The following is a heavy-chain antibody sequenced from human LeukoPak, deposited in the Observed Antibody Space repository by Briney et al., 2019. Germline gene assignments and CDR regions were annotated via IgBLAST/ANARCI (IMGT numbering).Heavy chain of an antibody. CDR2: MNPNSGNT. D-gene: IGHD4-17*01. CDR3: ARARYGDYRGNCFDP. J-gene: IGHJ5*02. V-gene: IGHV1-8*01. Sequence: ASVKVSYKASGYTFTSSDINWVRQATGQGLEWMGWMNPNSGNTGYAQKFQGRVTMTRDTSISTAYMEVSSLRSDDTAVYYCARARYGDYRGNCFDPWGQGTLVTVSS. CDR1: GYTFTSSD.